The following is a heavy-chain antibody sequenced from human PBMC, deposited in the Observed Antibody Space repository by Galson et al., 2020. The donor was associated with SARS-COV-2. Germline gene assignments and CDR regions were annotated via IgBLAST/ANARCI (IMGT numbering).Heavy chain of an antibody. Sequence: GGSLRLSCAASGFTFSTYPMHWVRQAPGKGLEWVAVISYDGINKQYADSVKGRFTISRDNSKNTVHLQMSSLRPEDTAVYYCARDSSGEGYYYGMDVGGRGTAVTVSS. CDR3: ARDSSGEGYYYGMDV. CDR2: ISYDGINK. J-gene: IGHJ6*02. V-gene: IGHV3-30-3*01. CDR1: GFTFSTYP. D-gene: IGHD7-27*01.